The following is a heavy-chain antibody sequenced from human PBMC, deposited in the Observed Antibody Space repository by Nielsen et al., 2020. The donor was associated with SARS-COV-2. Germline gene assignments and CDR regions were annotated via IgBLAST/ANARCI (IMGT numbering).Heavy chain of an antibody. CDR2: FYGDSSST. Sequence: GESLKISCGASGFIFNRYVMSWVRQAPGKGLEWVSLFYGDSSSTYYVDSVKGRFTISRDNSKNTLYLQMNSLRAEDTAVYYCAKSGGLDWFDYWGQGTLVTVSS. CDR1: GFIFNRYV. V-gene: IGHV3-23*03. D-gene: IGHD3/OR15-3a*01. CDR3: AKSGGLDWFDY. J-gene: IGHJ4*02.